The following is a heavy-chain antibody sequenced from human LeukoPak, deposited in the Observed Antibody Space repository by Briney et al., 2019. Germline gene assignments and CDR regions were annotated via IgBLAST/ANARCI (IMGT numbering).Heavy chain of an antibody. Sequence: SETLSLTCTVSGGSISSYYWSWIRQPPGKGLEWIGYIYYSGSTNYNPSLKSRVTISVDTSKNQFSLKLSPVTAADTAVYYCARIQQWLSDAFDIWGQGTMVTVSS. CDR2: IYYSGST. J-gene: IGHJ3*02. D-gene: IGHD6-19*01. V-gene: IGHV4-59*08. CDR3: ARIQQWLSDAFDI. CDR1: GGSISSYY.